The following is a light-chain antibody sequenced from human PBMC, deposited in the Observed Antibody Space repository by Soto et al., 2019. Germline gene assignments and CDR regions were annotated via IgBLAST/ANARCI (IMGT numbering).Light chain of an antibody. CDR1: SSDVGGYNY. V-gene: IGLV2-14*01. Sequence: QSALTQPASVSGSPGQSITISCTGTSSDVGGYNYVSWYQQHPGKAPKLMIYEVSNRPSGVSNRFSGSKSGNTASLTISGLQAEDEADYYCSSYTSSITPYVFGTGTKVTV. CDR2: EVS. J-gene: IGLJ1*01. CDR3: SSYTSSITPYV.